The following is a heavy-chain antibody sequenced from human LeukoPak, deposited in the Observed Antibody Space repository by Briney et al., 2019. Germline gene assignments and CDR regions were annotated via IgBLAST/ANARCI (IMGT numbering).Heavy chain of an antibody. Sequence: SETLSLTCTVSGGSISNTYYWAWFRQPPGKGLDWVASISYSGNTYYNPSLKSRITISVDTSKNQFSVKVTSVTAADTAVYYCARARWLQTPVVVDYWGQGTLVTVSS. D-gene: IGHD5-24*01. CDR3: ARARWLQTPVVVDY. J-gene: IGHJ4*02. V-gene: IGHV4-39*07. CDR1: GGSISNTYY. CDR2: ISYSGNT.